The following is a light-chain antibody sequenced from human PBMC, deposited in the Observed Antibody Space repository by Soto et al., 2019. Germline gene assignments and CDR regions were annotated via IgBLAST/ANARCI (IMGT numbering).Light chain of an antibody. CDR2: LGS. CDR1: QSLLHSNGYNY. V-gene: IGKV2-28*01. Sequence: VMTQSPLSLPVTPGEPASISCRSSQSLLHSNGYNYLDWYLQKEGQSPQLLIYLGSNRASGVPDRFSASGSGTDFTLKISRVEAEDVEFYYCMQALQSPFTFRPGTKVDIK. J-gene: IGKJ3*01. CDR3: MQALQSPFT.